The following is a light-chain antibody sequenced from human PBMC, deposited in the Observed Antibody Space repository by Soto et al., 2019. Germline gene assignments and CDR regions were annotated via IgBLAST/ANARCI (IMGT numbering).Light chain of an antibody. CDR3: QQYNSWPLT. Sequence: ETVMTQSPATLSVSPGERATLSCRASQSVSSNLAWYQQKPGQPPRLLIYDISTRATGIPTRFSGSGSGTEFTLTISSLQSEDFAVYYCQQYNSWPLTFGGGTNVDIK. V-gene: IGKV3D-15*01. CDR2: DIS. J-gene: IGKJ4*01. CDR1: QSVSSN.